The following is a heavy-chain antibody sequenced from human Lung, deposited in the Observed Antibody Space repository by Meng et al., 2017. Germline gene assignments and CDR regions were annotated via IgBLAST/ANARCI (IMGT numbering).Heavy chain of an antibody. V-gene: IGHV1-18*01. Sequence: QAQLVQSGDDAKKPGASMKSSCKASGYIFTNYDISWVRQAPGQGLEWMGWISVKNGEAKYPQNFQGRVTMTTDTTTSTAYMELRSLTSDDTAVYYCARYVPNGSFWYFDFWGRGTLVTVSS. CDR1: GYIFTNYD. D-gene: IGHD6-13*01. CDR3: ARYVPNGSFWYFDF. CDR2: ISVKNGEA. J-gene: IGHJ2*01.